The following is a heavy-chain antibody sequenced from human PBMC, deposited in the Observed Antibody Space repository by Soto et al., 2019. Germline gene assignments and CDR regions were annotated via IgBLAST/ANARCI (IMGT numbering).Heavy chain of an antibody. Sequence: SVKVSCKASGGTFSSYAISWVRQAPGQGLEWMGGIIPIFGTANYAQKFQGRVTITADESTSTAYMELSSLRSEDTAVYYCASLPPYCSGGSCPNYGMDVWGQWTAVTVSS. CDR1: GGTFSSYA. CDR2: IIPIFGTA. V-gene: IGHV1-69*13. J-gene: IGHJ6*02. CDR3: ASLPPYCSGGSCPNYGMDV. D-gene: IGHD2-15*01.